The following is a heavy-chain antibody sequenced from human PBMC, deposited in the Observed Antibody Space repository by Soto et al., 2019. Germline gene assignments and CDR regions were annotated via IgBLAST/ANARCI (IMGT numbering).Heavy chain of an antibody. CDR1: GFSFTTYG. V-gene: IGHV3-33*03. Sequence: QVQLVESGGGVVQPGRSLRLSCVASGFSFTTYGLHWVRQAPGKGLEWVAVIWYDGSNQYYADSVKGRFIISRDKSKNILYLEMNRMRVEDTAVYYCVKDHCGGDCYSDPYFDYWGQGTLVTVSS. J-gene: IGHJ4*02. CDR3: VKDHCGGDCYSDPYFDY. CDR2: IWYDGSNQ. D-gene: IGHD2-21*02.